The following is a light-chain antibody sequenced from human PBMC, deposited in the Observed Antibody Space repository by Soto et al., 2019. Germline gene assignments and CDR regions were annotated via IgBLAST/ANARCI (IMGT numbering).Light chain of an antibody. V-gene: IGKV1-5*01. Sequence: DIQMTQSPSTLSASVGDRVTITCRASQSISSWLAWYQQKPGKAPKLLIYDASSLDSGVPSRFSGSGSGTEFTLTISSLQPDDCATYYCQQYNSYPWTFGQGTKVEIK. CDR2: DAS. CDR1: QSISSW. CDR3: QQYNSYPWT. J-gene: IGKJ1*01.